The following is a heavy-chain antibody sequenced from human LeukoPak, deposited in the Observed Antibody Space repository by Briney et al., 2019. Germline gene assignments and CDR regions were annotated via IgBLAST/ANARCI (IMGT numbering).Heavy chain of an antibody. CDR1: GFSFSSYA. D-gene: IGHD7-27*01. CDR3: ARARYGTYWGELAY. V-gene: IGHV3-30*04. J-gene: IGHJ4*02. CDR2: IPFDGSEK. Sequence: GGSLRLSCAASGFSFSSYAMHWVRQPPGKGLEWVAVIPFDGSEKYYADSVKGRFTISRDNSKNTLYLQMNSLRTEDTAVYYCARARYGTYWGELAYWGQGTLVTVSS.